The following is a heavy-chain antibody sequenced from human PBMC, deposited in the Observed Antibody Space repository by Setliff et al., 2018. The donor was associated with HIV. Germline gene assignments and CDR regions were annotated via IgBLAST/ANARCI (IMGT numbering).Heavy chain of an antibody. CDR3: ATSSPVGPWLPSHDAFDI. CDR2: FGPEDGET. CDR1: GYTLTELS. J-gene: IGHJ3*02. D-gene: IGHD3-22*01. V-gene: IGHV1-24*01. Sequence: ASVKVSCKVSGYTLTELSRHWVRQAPGKGLEWMGGFGPEDGETIYAQKFQGRVTMTEDTSTDTAYMELSSLRSEDTAVYYCATSSPVGPWLPSHDAFDIWGQGTMVTVSS.